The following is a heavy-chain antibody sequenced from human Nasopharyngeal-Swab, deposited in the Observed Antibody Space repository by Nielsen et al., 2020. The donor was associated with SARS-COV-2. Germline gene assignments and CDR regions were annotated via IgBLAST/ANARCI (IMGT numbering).Heavy chain of an antibody. Sequence: SETLSLTCTVSGGSISSSSYYWGWIRQPPGKGLEWIGSIYYSGSTYYNPSLKSRVTISVDTSKNQFSLNLSSVTAADTAVYYCARHVGGSYRRDFDYWGQGTLVTVSS. V-gene: IGHV4-39*01. J-gene: IGHJ4*02. CDR2: IYYSGST. D-gene: IGHD1-26*01. CDR3: ARHVGGSYRRDFDY. CDR1: GGSISSSSYY.